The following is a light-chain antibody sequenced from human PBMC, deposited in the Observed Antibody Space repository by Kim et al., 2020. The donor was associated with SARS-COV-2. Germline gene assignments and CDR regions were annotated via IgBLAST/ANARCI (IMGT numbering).Light chain of an antibody. Sequence: DIQLTQSPSFLSASVGDRVTITCRASQDISSYLAWYQQNPGRPPKLLIYAASTLQSGVPSRFSGSGSGTEFTLTISSPQPEDFATYYCQQLKIYPYTFGQGTKLEI. CDR3: QQLKIYPYT. V-gene: IGKV1-9*01. CDR2: AAS. CDR1: QDISSY. J-gene: IGKJ2*01.